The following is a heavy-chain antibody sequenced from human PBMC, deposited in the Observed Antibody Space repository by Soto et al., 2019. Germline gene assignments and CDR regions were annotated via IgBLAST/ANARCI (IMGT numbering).Heavy chain of an antibody. J-gene: IGHJ5*02. V-gene: IGHV1-18*01. Sequence: ASVKVSCKASGYTFSSYSGISWVSQAPGQGLEWMGWISTYNGNINYAQKFQGRVTMTTDTSTSTVYMELRSLRSDDTAVYYCARDGSSDYIWGTYGSIWFDPWGQGTLVTVSS. D-gene: IGHD3-16*01. CDR3: ARDGSSDYIWGTYGSIWFDP. CDR1: GYTFSSYSG. CDR2: ISTYNGNI.